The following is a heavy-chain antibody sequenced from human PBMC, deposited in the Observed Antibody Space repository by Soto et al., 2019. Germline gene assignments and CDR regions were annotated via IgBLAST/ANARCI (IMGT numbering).Heavy chain of an antibody. J-gene: IGHJ5*02. CDR1: GASMNSYH. V-gene: IGHV4-4*07. CDR3: ARSTTVTSRRNWFDP. Sequence: PSATLSLTCTVSGASMNSYHWSWIRPPAGKGLEWIGHIHSSGSTNYNPSLKSRVTMSVDTSKNQFSLRLMSLTAADSGTYYCARSTTVTSRRNWFDPWGQGTLVNVSS. D-gene: IGHD4-17*01. CDR2: IHSSGST.